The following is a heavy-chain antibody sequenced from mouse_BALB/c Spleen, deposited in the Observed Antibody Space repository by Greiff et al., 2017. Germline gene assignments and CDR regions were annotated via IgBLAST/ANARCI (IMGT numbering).Heavy chain of an antibody. CDR2: ISSGGSYT. D-gene: IGHD2-4*01. J-gene: IGHJ3*01. CDR3: ASLYYDYDGPFAY. Sequence: EVQRVESGGDLVKPGGSLKLSCAASGFTFGSYGMSWVRQTPDKRLEWVATISSGGSYTYYPDSVKGRFTISRDNAKNTLYLQMSSLKSEDTAMYYCASLYYDYDGPFAYWGQGTLVTVSA. CDR1: GFTFGSYG. V-gene: IGHV5-6*01.